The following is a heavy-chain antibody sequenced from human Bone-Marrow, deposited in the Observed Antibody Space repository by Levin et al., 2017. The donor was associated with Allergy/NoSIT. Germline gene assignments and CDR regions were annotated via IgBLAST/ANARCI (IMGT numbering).Heavy chain of an antibody. CDR3: ARTLHYSSSWYYFDY. V-gene: IGHV5-51*01. J-gene: IGHJ4*02. CDR2: IYPGDSDT. CDR1: EYSFTSYW. Sequence: GESLKISCKGSEYSFTSYWIGWVRQMPGKGLEWMGIIYPGDSDTRYSPSFQGQVPIPADKSISTAYLQWSSLKASDTLMYYCARTLHYSSSWYYFDYWGQGTLVTVSS. D-gene: IGHD6-13*01.